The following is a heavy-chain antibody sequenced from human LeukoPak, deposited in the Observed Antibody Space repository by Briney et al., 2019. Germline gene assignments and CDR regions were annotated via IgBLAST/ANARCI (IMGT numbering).Heavy chain of an antibody. V-gene: IGHV1-2*02. D-gene: IGHD5-24*01. CDR1: GYTFTGYY. Sequence: ASVKVSCKASGYTFTGYYMHWVRQAPGQGLGWMGWINPNSGGTNYAQKFQGRVTMTRDTSISTAYMELSRLRSGDTAVYYCARAEATANWFDPWGQGTLVTVSS. CDR3: ARAEATANWFDP. J-gene: IGHJ5*02. CDR2: INPNSGGT.